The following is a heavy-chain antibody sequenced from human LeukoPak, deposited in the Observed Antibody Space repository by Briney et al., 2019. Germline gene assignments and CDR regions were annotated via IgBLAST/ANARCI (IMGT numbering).Heavy chain of an antibody. CDR2: ISGSGSSP. Sequence: VSGISGSGSSPYYADSVKGRFTISRDNSKNTLYLQMNSLRAEDTAVYYCASVGATTAHDYWGQGTLVTVSS. J-gene: IGHJ4*02. D-gene: IGHD1-26*01. CDR3: ASVGATTAHDY. V-gene: IGHV3-23*01.